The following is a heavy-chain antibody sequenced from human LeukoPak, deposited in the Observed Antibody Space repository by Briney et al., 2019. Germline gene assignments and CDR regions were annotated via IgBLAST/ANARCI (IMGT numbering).Heavy chain of an antibody. Sequence: PGGSLRFSFAAPRIGFHNSAISWVRQAPGKGLEWVSGIRASGALTNYADSVKGRFTISRDDSKTTLYLQMNSLRAEDTAIYFCARDAVVATVMFYYYGMDVWGTGVTV. V-gene: IGHV3-23*01. CDR1: RIGFHNSA. CDR2: IRASGALT. J-gene: IGHJ6*04. CDR3: ARDAVVATVMFYYYGMDV. D-gene: IGHD2-21*01.